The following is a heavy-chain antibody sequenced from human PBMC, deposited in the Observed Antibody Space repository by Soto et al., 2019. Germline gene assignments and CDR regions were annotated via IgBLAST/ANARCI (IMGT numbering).Heavy chain of an antibody. Sequence: EGQLVESGGGLVQPGGSLRLSCTSSEFSLSGQYLDWVRQAPGQGLEWVGRTVNKDFSYTTEYAAAVKGRFTISRDDSENALYRQMTSLRPEDTAVYYCVRERYAGVEYWGQGALVNVS. CDR2: TVNKDFSYTT. CDR3: VRERYAGVEY. D-gene: IGHD2-2*01. V-gene: IGHV3-72*01. CDR1: EFSLSGQY. J-gene: IGHJ4*02.